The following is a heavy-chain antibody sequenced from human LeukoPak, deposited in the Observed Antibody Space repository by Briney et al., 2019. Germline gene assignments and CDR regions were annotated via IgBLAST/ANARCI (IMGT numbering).Heavy chain of an antibody. CDR1: FSCFTNYW. CDR2: IHPGDSDN. CDR3: ARLGFGIVDAFDI. D-gene: IGHD3-10*01. V-gene: IGHV5-51*01. J-gene: IGHJ3*02. Sequence: GASLKISGTGSFSCFTNYWICFVRPMPGEVLEWMGIIHPGDSDNRYSPSFQGQVTISSDKSISTAYLQWNSLNASDTAMYYSARLGFGIVDAFDIWGQGTMVTVSS.